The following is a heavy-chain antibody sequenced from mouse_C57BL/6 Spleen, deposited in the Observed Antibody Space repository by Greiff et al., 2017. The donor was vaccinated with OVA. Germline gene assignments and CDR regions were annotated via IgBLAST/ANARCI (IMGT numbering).Heavy chain of an antibody. CDR1: GYTFTSYW. CDR2: IHPNSGST. J-gene: IGHJ3*01. CDR3: ARGDGSSPFAY. D-gene: IGHD1-1*01. Sequence: VQLQQPGAELVKPGASVKLSCKASGYTFTSYWMHWVKQRPGQGLEWIGMIHPNSGSTNYNEKFKSKATLTVDKSSSTANMQLSSLTSEDSAVYYCARGDGSSPFAYWGQGTLVTVSA. V-gene: IGHV1-64*01.